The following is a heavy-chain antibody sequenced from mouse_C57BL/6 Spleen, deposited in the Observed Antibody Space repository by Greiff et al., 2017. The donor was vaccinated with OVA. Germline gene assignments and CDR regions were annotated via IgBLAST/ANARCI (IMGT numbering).Heavy chain of an antibody. CDR1: GYTFTSYW. CDR3: AIKRANWERYFDV. CDR2: IHPSDSDT. J-gene: IGHJ1*03. D-gene: IGHD4-1*01. Sequence: QVQLQQPGAELVKPGASVKVSCKASGYTFTSYWMHWVKQRPGQGLEWIGRIHPSDSDTNYNQKFKGKATLTVDKSYSTAYLQISSLTSEDSAVYYGAIKRANWERYFDVWGTGTTVTVSS. V-gene: IGHV1-74*01.